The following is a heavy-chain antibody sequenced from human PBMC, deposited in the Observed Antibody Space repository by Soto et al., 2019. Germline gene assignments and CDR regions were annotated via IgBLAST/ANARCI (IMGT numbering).Heavy chain of an antibody. D-gene: IGHD3-10*01. CDR3: AKCGYGSGSYRDAFDI. J-gene: IGHJ3*02. CDR1: GFTFSSYA. V-gene: IGHV3-23*01. Sequence: GGSLRLSCAASGFTFSSYAMSWVRQAPGKGLEWVSAISGSGGSTYYADSVKGRFTISRDNSKNTLYLQMNSLRAEDTAVYYCAKCGYGSGSYRDAFDIWGQGTMVTVSS. CDR2: ISGSGGST.